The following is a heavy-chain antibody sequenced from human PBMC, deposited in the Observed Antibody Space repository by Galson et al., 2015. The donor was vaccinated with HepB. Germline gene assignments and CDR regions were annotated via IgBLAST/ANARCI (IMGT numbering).Heavy chain of an antibody. D-gene: IGHD3-3*01. CDR3: AKVRDFWSGFQTFDI. CDR2: IYYGGST. J-gene: IGHJ3*02. Sequence: LSLTCVVSGVSISSYYWSWVRQPPGKGLEWIGFIYYGGSTNYNPSLKSRVTISIDTSKNQFSLKLSSVTAADTAAYYCAKVRDFWSGFQTFDIWGQGTTVTVSS. V-gene: IGHV4-59*01. CDR1: GVSISSYY.